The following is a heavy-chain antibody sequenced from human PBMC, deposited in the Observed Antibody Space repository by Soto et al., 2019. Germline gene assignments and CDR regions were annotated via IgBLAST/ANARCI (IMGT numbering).Heavy chain of an antibody. Sequence: GGSLRLSCAASGFTFSRYWMNWVRQAPGKGSEWVANTKQDGTEKNYVDSVKGRFTISRDNARNSLYLQMDSLRAEDTAVYFCARGDTPMITGMDSFDIWGQGTMVTVSS. D-gene: IGHD5-18*01. CDR1: GFTFSRYW. J-gene: IGHJ3*02. V-gene: IGHV3-7*01. CDR2: TKQDGTEK. CDR3: ARGDTPMITGMDSFDI.